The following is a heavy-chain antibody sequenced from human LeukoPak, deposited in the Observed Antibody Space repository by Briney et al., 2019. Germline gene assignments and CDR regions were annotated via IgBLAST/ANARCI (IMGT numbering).Heavy chain of an antibody. CDR1: GFTFNTYI. CDR3: VRDKDGYNF. CDR2: IDTDGKTT. Sequence: GGSLRLSCAASGFTFNTYIMHWVRQAPGKGLVWVSRIDTDGKTTTYADSVKGRFTISRDNAKNMLYLQMNSLRVEDTAVYYCVRDKDGYNFWGQGTLVSASS. J-gene: IGHJ4*02. D-gene: IGHD5-24*01. V-gene: IGHV3-74*01.